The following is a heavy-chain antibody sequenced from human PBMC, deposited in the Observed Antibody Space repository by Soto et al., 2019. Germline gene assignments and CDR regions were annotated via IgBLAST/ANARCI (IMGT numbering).Heavy chain of an antibody. D-gene: IGHD6-6*01. V-gene: IGHV1-3*01. CDR1: GYTFTSYA. CDR3: GGVGSYSSPSPFEY. J-gene: IGHJ4*02. Sequence: ASVKVSCKASGYTFTSYAMHWVRQAPGQGLEWMGWINAGNGNTKYSQKFQGRVTITRDTAASTAYMELSSLRSEDTAVYYCGGVGSYSSPSPFEYGGEGSLVSASS. CDR2: INAGNGNT.